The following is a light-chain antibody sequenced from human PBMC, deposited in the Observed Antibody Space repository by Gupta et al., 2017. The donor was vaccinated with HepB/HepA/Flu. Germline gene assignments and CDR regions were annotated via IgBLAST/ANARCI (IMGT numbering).Light chain of an antibody. Sequence: KMTHSPSSLSASVGDRVTITCRASRSITSCLSWHQQKPGKAPNLLIYTASSLQSGVPSRFSGSGSGTEFTLTISGLQPDDFATYYCQQSYSKPWTFGQGTKVE. V-gene: IGKV1-39*01. CDR1: RSITSC. J-gene: IGKJ1*01. CDR3: QQSYSKPWT. CDR2: TAS.